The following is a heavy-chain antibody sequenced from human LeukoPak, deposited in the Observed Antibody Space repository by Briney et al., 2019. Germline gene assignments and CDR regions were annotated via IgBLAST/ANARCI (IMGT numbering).Heavy chain of an antibody. CDR3: ARAGEMATIKRSNWFDP. Sequence: PSETLSLTCTVSGGSISSSSYYWGWIRQPPGKGLEWIGSIYHSGSTYYNPSLKSRVTISVDTSKNQFSLKLSSVTAADTAVDYCARAGEMATIKRSNWFDPWGQGTLVTVSS. CDR2: IYHSGST. D-gene: IGHD5-24*01. J-gene: IGHJ5*02. V-gene: IGHV4-39*07. CDR1: GGSISSSSYY.